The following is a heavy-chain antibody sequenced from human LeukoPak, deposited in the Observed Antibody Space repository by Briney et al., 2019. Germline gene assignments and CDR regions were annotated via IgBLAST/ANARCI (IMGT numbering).Heavy chain of an antibody. Sequence: GRSLRLSCAASGFTFSSYWMSWVRQAPGKGLEWVANIKQDGSEKYYVDSVKGRFTISRDNAKNSLYLQMNSLRAEDTAVYYCAPEASYYGGGVDYWGQGTLVTVSS. V-gene: IGHV3-7*01. CDR3: APEASYYGGGVDY. J-gene: IGHJ4*02. D-gene: IGHD1-26*01. CDR1: GFTFSSYW. CDR2: IKQDGSEK.